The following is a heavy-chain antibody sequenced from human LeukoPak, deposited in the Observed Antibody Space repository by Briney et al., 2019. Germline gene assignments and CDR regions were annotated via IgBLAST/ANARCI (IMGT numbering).Heavy chain of an antibody. J-gene: IGHJ6*03. CDR2: ISGSGGST. V-gene: IGHV3-23*01. CDR1: GFTFTTYA. Sequence: PGGSLRLSCVASGFTFTTYAMSWVRQAPGKGLEWVSVISGSGGSTYYADSVKGRFTISRDNSKNTVYVQMNSLRAEDTAVYYCARGVGYYHGSGSNYNRYYYMDVWGKGTTVTVSS. CDR3: ARGVGYYHGSGSNYNRYYYMDV. D-gene: IGHD3-10*01.